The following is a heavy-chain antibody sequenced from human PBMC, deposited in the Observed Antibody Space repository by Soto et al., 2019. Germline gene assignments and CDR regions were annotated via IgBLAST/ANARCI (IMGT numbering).Heavy chain of an antibody. CDR1: GGSIGTYY. CDR2: ISYSGNT. J-gene: IGHJ4*02. V-gene: IGHV4-59*01. Sequence: PSETLSLTCTVSGGSIGTYYWSWIRQPPGKGLEWIGYISYSGNTNYNPSLKSRITISVDTSKNQFSLKLSSMTAADTAVYYCARAGGYGSGWLYWGQGALVTVSS. CDR3: ARAGGYGSGWLY. D-gene: IGHD6-19*01.